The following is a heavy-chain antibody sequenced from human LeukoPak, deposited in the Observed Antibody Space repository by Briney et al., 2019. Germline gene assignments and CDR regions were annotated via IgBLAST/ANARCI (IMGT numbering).Heavy chain of an antibody. CDR2: INTNTGNP. J-gene: IGHJ6*02. CDR1: GYTFTSYA. D-gene: IGHD3-9*01. CDR3: ARARTPLLTGYYSHYYYYYGMDV. V-gene: IGHV7-4-1*02. Sequence: GASVKVSCKASGYTFTSYAMNWVRQAPGQGLEWMGWINTNTGNPTYAQGFTGRFVFSLDTSVSTAYLQISSLKAEDTAVYYCARARTPLLTGYYSHYYYYYGMDVWGQGTTVTVSS.